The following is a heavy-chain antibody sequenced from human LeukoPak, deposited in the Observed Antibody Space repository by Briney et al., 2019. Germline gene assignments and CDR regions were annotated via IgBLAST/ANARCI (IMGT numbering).Heavy chain of an antibody. D-gene: IGHD3-10*01. J-gene: IGHJ6*03. CDR2: ISGSGGST. Sequence: GGSLRLSCAASGFTFSSYAMSWVRQAPGKGLEWVSAISGSGGSTYYADSVKGRFTISRDNAKNSLYLQMNSLRAEDTAVYYCARSGRGVDSFYFYMDVWGKGTTVTVSS. V-gene: IGHV3-23*01. CDR3: ARSGRGVDSFYFYMDV. CDR1: GFTFSSYA.